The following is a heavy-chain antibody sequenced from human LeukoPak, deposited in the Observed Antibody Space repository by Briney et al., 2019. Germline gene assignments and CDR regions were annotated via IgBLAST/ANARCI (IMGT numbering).Heavy chain of an antibody. V-gene: IGHV1-69*05. D-gene: IGHD2-2*02. Sequence: AASVKVSCKASGGTFSSYAISWVRQPPGQGREWMGGIIPIFGTTNYTQKIQGRPTITTDAPTSTAYMELSSLRSEDTAVYYCAILSWGGCSSTSCYIGWFDPWGQGTLVTVSS. J-gene: IGHJ5*02. CDR1: GGTFSSYA. CDR2: IIPIFGTT. CDR3: AILSWGGCSSTSCYIGWFDP.